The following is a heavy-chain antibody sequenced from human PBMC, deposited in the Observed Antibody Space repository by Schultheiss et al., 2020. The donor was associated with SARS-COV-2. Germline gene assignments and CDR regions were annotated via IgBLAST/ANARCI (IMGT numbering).Heavy chain of an antibody. V-gene: IGHV3-74*01. J-gene: IGHJ6*02. CDR2: INSDGSAS. CDR1: GFTFRNYW. Sequence: GGSLRLSCAASGFTFRNYWMHWVRQIPGKGLVWVSRINSDGSASSYADSVQGRFTVSRDNAGNTLYLQMNSLRAEDTAMYYCARDGALGGMDVWGQGTTVTVSS. D-gene: IGHD3-16*01. CDR3: ARDGALGGMDV.